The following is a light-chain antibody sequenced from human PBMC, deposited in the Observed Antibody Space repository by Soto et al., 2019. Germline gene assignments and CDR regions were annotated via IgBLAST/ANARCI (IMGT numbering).Light chain of an antibody. J-gene: IGKJ4*01. CDR1: QSLLHSNGYNY. CDR3: MQTLQRPPLP. V-gene: IGKV2-28*01. Sequence: DIVMTQSPLSLPVTPGEPASISCRSSQSLLHSNGYNYLDWYLQRPGQSPQLLIYLGSNRASGVPDRFSGSGSGTDFTLKISRVEAEDVGVYYCMQTLQRPPLPFGGGTKVEIK. CDR2: LGS.